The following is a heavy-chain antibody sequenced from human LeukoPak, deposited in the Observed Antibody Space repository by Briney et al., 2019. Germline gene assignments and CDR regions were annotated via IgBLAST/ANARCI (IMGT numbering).Heavy chain of an antibody. Sequence: GGSLRLSCAASGFTFSSYAMHWVRQAPGKGLEWVAVISYDGSNKYYADSVKGRFTISRDNSKNTLYLQMDSLRAEDTAVYYCARGRYFDWLQPRGMDVWGQGTTVTVSS. CDR1: GFTFSSYA. V-gene: IGHV3-30*04. CDR2: ISYDGSNK. J-gene: IGHJ6*02. CDR3: ARGRYFDWLQPRGMDV. D-gene: IGHD3-9*01.